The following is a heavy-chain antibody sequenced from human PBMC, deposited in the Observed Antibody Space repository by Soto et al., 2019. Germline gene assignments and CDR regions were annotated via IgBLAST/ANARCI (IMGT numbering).Heavy chain of an antibody. CDR1: GFTFSSYG. V-gene: IGHV3-33*01. Sequence: QVQLVESGGGVVQPGRSLRLSCAASGFTFSSYGMHWVRQAPGKGLEWVAVIWYDGSNKYYADSVKGRFTISRDNSKNTLYLQMNSLRANDTAVYYCAIENYYDSSEFFDYWGQGTLVTVSS. J-gene: IGHJ4*02. CDR2: IWYDGSNK. CDR3: AIENYYDSSEFFDY. D-gene: IGHD3-22*01.